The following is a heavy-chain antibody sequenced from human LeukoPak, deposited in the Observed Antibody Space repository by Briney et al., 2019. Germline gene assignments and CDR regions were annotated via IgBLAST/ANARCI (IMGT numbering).Heavy chain of an antibody. V-gene: IGHV3-53*01. CDR3: ARNILFAFDI. CDR2: IYNDGST. CDR1: GFTVNNKY. J-gene: IGHJ3*02. Sequence: GGSLRLSCAASGFTVNNKYMSWVRQAPGKGLEWVSIIYNDGSTYYADSMKGRFTISRDNSKNTLYLQVNSLRAEDTAMYYCARNILFAFDIWGQGTMVTVSS.